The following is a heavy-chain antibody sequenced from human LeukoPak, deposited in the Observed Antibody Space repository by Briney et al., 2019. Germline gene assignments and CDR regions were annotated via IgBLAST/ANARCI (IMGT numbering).Heavy chain of an antibody. D-gene: IGHD3-3*01. CDR2: ISYDGSNK. J-gene: IGHJ6*03. V-gene: IGHV3-30*03. Sequence: SGGSLRLSCAASGFTFSSYGMHWVRQAPGKGLEWVAVISYDGSNKYYADSVKGRFTISRDNSKNTLYLQMNSLRAEDTAVYYCARRPYDFWSGRTQGDYMDVWGKGTTVTVSS. CDR1: GFTFSSYG. CDR3: ARRPYDFWSGRTQGDYMDV.